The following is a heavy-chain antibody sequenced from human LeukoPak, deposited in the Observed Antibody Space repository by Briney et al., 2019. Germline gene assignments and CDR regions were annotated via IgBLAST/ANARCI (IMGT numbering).Heavy chain of an antibody. J-gene: IGHJ4*02. Sequence: GGSLRLSCVTSGFPFSTYSMNWVRQAPGKGLEWLSYITSTSDTIYYADSVKGRFTISRDNAKNSLYLQMNSLRAEDTAVCYCASFPWDPRPTWGQGTLVSVAS. D-gene: IGHD1-26*01. V-gene: IGHV3-48*01. CDR1: GFPFSTYS. CDR2: ITSTSDTI. CDR3: ASFPWDPRPT.